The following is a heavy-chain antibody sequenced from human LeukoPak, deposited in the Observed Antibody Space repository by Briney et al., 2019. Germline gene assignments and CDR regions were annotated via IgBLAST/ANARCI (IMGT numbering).Heavy chain of an antibody. D-gene: IGHD5-18*01. J-gene: IGHJ4*02. V-gene: IGHV3-64*04. CDR2: ISSNGGST. CDR1: GFTFSSYA. Sequence: GGSLRLSCSASGFTFSSYAMHWVRQAPGKGLEYVSAISSNGGSTYYVDSVKGRFTISRDNPKNTLYLQMNSLRAEDTAVYYCAKDRSYSYGGIDYWGQGTLVTVSS. CDR3: AKDRSYSYGGIDY.